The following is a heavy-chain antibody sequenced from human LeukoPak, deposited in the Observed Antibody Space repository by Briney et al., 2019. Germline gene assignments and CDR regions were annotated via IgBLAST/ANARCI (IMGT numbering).Heavy chain of an antibody. CDR1: GGSFSGYY. D-gene: IGHD5-18*01. CDR2: INHSGST. J-gene: IGHJ4*02. V-gene: IGHV4-34*01. Sequence: PSETLSLTCAVYGGSFSGYYWSWIRQPPGKGLEWIGEINHSGSTNYNPSLKSRVTISVDTSKNQFSLKLSSVTAADTAVYYCARSGMVTWYFDYWGQGTLVTVSS. CDR3: ARSGMVTWYFDY.